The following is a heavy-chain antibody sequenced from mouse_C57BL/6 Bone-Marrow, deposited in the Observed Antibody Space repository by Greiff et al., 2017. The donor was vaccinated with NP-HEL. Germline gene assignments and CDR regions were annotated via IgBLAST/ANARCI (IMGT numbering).Heavy chain of an antibody. CDR1: GYAFSSSW. CDR3: ASNYFDV. Sequence: QVHVKQSGPELVKPGASVKISCKASGYAFSSSWMNWVKQRPGKGLEWIGRIYPGDGDTNYNGKFKGKATLTADKSSSTAYMQLSSLTSEDSAVYFCASNYFDVWGTGTTVTVSS. CDR2: IYPGDGDT. V-gene: IGHV1-82*01. J-gene: IGHJ1*03.